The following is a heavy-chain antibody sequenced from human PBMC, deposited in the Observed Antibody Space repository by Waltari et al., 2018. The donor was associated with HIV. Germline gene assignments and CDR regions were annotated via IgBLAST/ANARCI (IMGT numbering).Heavy chain of an antibody. CDR3: ARDSTTRVRDLDY. V-gene: IGHV3-48*04. CDR1: GFTFRSYS. Sequence: EVQLVESGGGLVQPGGSLRLPCSASGFTFRSYSMNWVRQAPGKGLEWVAYISSSISTIYYADSVKGRFTISRDNAKNSVYLQMNSLRAEDTAVYYCARDSTTRVRDLDYWGQGTLVTVSS. D-gene: IGHD3-10*01. CDR2: ISSSISTI. J-gene: IGHJ4*02.